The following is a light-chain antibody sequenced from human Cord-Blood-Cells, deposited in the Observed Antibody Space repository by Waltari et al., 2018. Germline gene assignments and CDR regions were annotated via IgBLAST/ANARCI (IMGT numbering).Light chain of an antibody. CDR2: EVS. J-gene: IGLJ1*01. Sequence: QSALTQPASVSGSPGQSITISCTGTSSDVGGYNYVSWYQQHPGKAPKLMIYEVSNRPCGVSNRFSGAKSGNTASLTISGLQAEDEADYYYSSYTSSSTLVFGTGTKVTVL. V-gene: IGLV2-14*01. CDR3: SSYTSSSTLV. CDR1: SSDVGGYNY.